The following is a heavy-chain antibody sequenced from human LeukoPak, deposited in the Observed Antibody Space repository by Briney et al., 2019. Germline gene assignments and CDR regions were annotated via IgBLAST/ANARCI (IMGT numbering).Heavy chain of an antibody. V-gene: IGHV3-48*03. Sequence: PGGSLRLSCAASGFTFSSYEMNWVRQAPGKGLEWVSYISSSGSTIYYADSVKGRFTISRDNAKNSLYLQMNSLRAEDTAVYYCARDRAMAYYYYYMDVWGKGTTVTVS. D-gene: IGHD5-18*01. CDR2: ISSSGSTI. J-gene: IGHJ6*03. CDR3: ARDRAMAYYYYYMDV. CDR1: GFTFSSYE.